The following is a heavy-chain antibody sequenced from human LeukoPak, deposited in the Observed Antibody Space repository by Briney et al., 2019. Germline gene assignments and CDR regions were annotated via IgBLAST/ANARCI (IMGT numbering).Heavy chain of an antibody. CDR2: ISGTGGST. D-gene: IGHD6-13*01. Sequence: GGSLRLSCAASGFTFSTYAMNWVRQAPGKGLEWVSAISGTGGSTYYADPVKGRFTISRDNSKNTLFLQMDSLRAEDTAVYYCASRPYSSNWYYFNFWGQGTLVTVSS. V-gene: IGHV3-23*01. CDR3: ASRPYSSNWYYFNF. J-gene: IGHJ4*02. CDR1: GFTFSTYA.